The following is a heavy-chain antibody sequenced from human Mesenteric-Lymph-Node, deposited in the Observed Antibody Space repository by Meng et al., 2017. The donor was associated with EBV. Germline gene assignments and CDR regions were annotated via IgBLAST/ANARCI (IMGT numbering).Heavy chain of an antibody. V-gene: IGHV4-34*01. CDR3: ARIRSIWGTYQNYYFDS. Sequence: QAQLQQWGAGLLKPSETLSLNCAVYGGSFSGFYWTWIRQSPGRDLEWIGEINHSGFSKYNPSLKSRLTISLDTSKNQVSLTLGSVTAADTAVYYCARIRSIWGTYQNYYFDSWGQGTLVTVSS. CDR2: INHSGFS. D-gene: IGHD3-16*02. CDR1: GGSFSGFY. J-gene: IGHJ4*02.